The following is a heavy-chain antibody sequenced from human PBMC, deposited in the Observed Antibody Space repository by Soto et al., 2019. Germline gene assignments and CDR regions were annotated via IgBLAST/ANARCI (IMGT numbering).Heavy chain of an antibody. Sequence: ASETLSLTCTVSGGSISSYYWSWIRQPAGKGLEWIGSVYYRGRSYSKSSVKSRVTISVDTSKNQFSLNLNSVTASDTAVYFCVSQRTSVLTQAYFDYWGPGALVTVSS. CDR3: VSQRTSVLTQAYFDY. CDR2: VYYRGRS. D-gene: IGHD2-8*01. J-gene: IGHJ4*02. V-gene: IGHV4-59*04. CDR1: GGSISSYY.